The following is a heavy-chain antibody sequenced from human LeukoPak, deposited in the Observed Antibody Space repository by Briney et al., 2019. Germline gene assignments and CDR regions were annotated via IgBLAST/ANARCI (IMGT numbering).Heavy chain of an antibody. D-gene: IGHD4-23*01. V-gene: IGHV3-7*03. J-gene: IGHJ3*02. CDR2: INHNGNVN. Sequence: PGGSLRLSCAASGFTFSSYWMNWARQAPGKGLEWVASINHNGNVNHYVDSVKGRFTISRDNAKNSLYLQMSNLRAEDTAVYYCARVIYGGNSGAFDIWGQGTMVTVSS. CDR1: GFTFSSYW. CDR3: ARVIYGGNSGAFDI.